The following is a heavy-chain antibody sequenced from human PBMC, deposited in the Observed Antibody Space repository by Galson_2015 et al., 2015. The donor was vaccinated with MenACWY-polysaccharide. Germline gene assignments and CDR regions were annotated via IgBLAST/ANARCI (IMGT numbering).Heavy chain of an antibody. V-gene: IGHV1-2*02. CDR3: ATPGGRDY. J-gene: IGHJ4*02. CDR1: GYSFNDNY. D-gene: IGHD4-23*01. CDR2: IHPKSGGT. Sequence: SVKVSCKASGYSFNDNYIHWVRQAPGQGLEWMGWIHPKSGGTQYAQKFQGRVTMTRDTSISTSYTELSRLRPDDTAVYYCATPGGRDYWGQGTLVTVSS.